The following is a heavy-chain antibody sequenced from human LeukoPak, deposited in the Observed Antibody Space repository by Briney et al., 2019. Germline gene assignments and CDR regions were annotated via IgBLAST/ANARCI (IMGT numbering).Heavy chain of an antibody. Sequence: PGGSLRLSCAASGFTVSSNYMSWVCQAPGKGLEWVSYISSSGSTIYYADSVKGRFTISRDNAKNSLYLQMNSLRAEDTAVYYCARLKSFRITMVVVAGEYYFDYWGQGTLVTVSS. CDR1: GFTVSSNY. D-gene: IGHD3-22*01. CDR3: ARLKSFRITMVVVAGEYYFDY. CDR2: ISSSGSTI. J-gene: IGHJ4*02. V-gene: IGHV3-11*01.